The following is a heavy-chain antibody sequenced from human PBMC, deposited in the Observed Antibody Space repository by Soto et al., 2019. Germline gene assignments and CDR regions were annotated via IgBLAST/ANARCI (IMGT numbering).Heavy chain of an antibody. J-gene: IGHJ4*02. D-gene: IGHD6-13*01. Sequence: QVQLQESGPGLVKPSETLSLTCTVSGDSISGYFWSWIRQPPGKGLEWIGYIYYSGSTNYNPSLKSRVTRSVDTSKNQFSLNLSSVTAADTAVYYCARQSARWYGGLFDYWGQGTLVTVSS. CDR1: GDSISGYF. CDR2: IYYSGST. V-gene: IGHV4-59*08. CDR3: ARQSARWYGGLFDY.